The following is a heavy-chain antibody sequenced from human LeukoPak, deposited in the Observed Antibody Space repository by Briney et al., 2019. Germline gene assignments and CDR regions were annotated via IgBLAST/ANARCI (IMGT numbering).Heavy chain of an antibody. Sequence: ASVKVSCKASGYTFTSYYMHWVRQAPGQGLEWMGIINPSGGSTSYAQKFQGRVTMTRDMSTSTVYMELSSLRSEDTAVYYCAVYSYGATDAFDIWGQGTMVTVSS. CDR3: AVYSYGATDAFDI. D-gene: IGHD5-18*01. J-gene: IGHJ3*02. CDR2: INPSGGST. V-gene: IGHV1-46*01. CDR1: GYTFTSYY.